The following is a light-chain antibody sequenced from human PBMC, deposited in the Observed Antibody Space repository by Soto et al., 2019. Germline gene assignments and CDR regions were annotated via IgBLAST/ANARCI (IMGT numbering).Light chain of an antibody. CDR1: QSVSSN. Sequence: EIAMTQSPAALSVSPGERATLSCRASQSVSSNLAWYQQKPGQAPRLLIYGASTRTTAIPARFSGSGSGTEFTLTISSMQPEDFAVYYCQQYNNCRPCTFGEGTKVDIK. J-gene: IGKJ1*01. CDR3: QQYNNCRPCT. CDR2: GAS. V-gene: IGKV3-15*01.